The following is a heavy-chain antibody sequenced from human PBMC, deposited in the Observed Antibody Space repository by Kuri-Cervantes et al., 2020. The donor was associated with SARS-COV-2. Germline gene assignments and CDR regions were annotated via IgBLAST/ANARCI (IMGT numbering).Heavy chain of an antibody. V-gene: IGHV4-59*01. CDR1: GGSISSFY. Sequence: SETLSLTCTVSGGSISSFYWRWIRQSPGKGLEWIAYFYYGDVTNYNPSLKSRVTVSADTSKNQLSLKLNSVTAADTAVYYCARDNILYSGSGFDLWGQGTLVTVSS. CDR3: ARDNILYSGSGFDL. J-gene: IGHJ4*02. CDR2: FYYGDVT. D-gene: IGHD1-26*01.